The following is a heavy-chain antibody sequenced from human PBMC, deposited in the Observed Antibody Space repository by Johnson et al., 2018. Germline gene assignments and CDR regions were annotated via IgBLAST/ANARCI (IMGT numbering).Heavy chain of an antibody. CDR1: NFTFSLYS. J-gene: IGHJ3*01. CDR3: VRDRNTHTPGRVFDV. Sequence: VQLVQSGGGLVRPGGALRLSCAASNFTFSLYSMTWVRQAPGKGLEWVSSLGGSSHFIYYAASVRGRFTVSRDNAQNSLYLQMDSRGVDDTAIYFCVRDRNTHTPGRVFDVWGQGTMVTVSS. V-gene: IGHV3-21*06. D-gene: IGHD1-26*01. CDR2: LGGSSHFI.